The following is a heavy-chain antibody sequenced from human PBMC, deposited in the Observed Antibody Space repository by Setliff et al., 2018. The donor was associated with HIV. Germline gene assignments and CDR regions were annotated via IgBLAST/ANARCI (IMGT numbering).Heavy chain of an antibody. D-gene: IGHD5-18*01. Sequence: ASVKVSCKASGYTFIDYFIHWVRQAPGQGLEWMGWISPNNGATKISQKFRGRVTMTRDTSITTAYLELSDLRSDDTAVYYCASGGDSPLVKGYYFLYWGQGTLVTVSS. J-gene: IGHJ4*02. CDR3: ASGGDSPLVKGYYFLY. CDR2: ISPNNGAT. V-gene: IGHV1-2*02. CDR1: GYTFIDYF.